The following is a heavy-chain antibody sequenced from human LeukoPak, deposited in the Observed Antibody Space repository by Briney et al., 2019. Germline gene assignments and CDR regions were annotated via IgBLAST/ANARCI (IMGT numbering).Heavy chain of an antibody. CDR1: GLTFREFA. V-gene: IGHV3-49*04. D-gene: IGHD3-16*01. CDR3: SREWGNGYDPRPDY. Sequence: GGSLRLSCASSGLTFREFAVRWVRQAPGKGPEWVGFITSSSYGGTPKAAASVKGTFTFARDDSKGGAYLRMNSLKTEDTAVYYCSREWGNGYDPRPDYWGQGTLVTVSS. J-gene: IGHJ4*02. CDR2: ITSSSYGGTP.